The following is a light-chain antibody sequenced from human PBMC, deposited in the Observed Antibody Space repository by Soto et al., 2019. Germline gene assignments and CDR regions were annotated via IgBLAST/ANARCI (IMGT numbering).Light chain of an antibody. CDR2: EVT. V-gene: IGLV2-23*02. J-gene: IGLJ1*01. Sequence: QSVLTQPASVSGSPGQSITISCTGTSSDVGAYNYVSWYQHHPGKAPKLMIYEVTNRPSGVSNRFSGSKSGNTASLTISGLQAEDEADYYCCSYAGSSTYVFGTGTKLTVL. CDR3: CSYAGSSTYV. CDR1: SSDVGAYNY.